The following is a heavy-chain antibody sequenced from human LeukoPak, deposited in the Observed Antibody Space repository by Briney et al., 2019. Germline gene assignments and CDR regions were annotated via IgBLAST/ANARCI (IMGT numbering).Heavy chain of an antibody. V-gene: IGHV1-18*01. D-gene: IGHD1-26*01. J-gene: IGHJ1*01. CDR2: ISAYNGNT. CDR3: ARGGDSGSYWPDPAEYFQH. CDR1: GYTFTSYG. Sequence: ASVKVSCKASGYTFTSYGISWVRQAPGQGLEWMGWISAYNGNTNYAQKLQGRVTMTTDTSTSTAYMELRSLRSDDTAVYYCARGGDSGSYWPDPAEYFQHWGQGTLVTVSS.